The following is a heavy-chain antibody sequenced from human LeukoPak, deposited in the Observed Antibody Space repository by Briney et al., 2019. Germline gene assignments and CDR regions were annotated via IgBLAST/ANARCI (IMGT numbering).Heavy chain of an antibody. V-gene: IGHV4-39*01. CDR2: IYYSGST. Sequence: PSETLSLTCTVSGGSISSSSYYWGWIRQPPGKGLEWIGSIYYSGSTYYNPSLKSRLTISVDTSKNQFSLKLSSVTAADTAVYYCARLPNCSSTSCYFYYYYYMDVWGKGTTVTVSS. J-gene: IGHJ6*03. CDR1: GGSISSSSYY. D-gene: IGHD2-2*01. CDR3: ARLPNCSSTSCYFYYYYYMDV.